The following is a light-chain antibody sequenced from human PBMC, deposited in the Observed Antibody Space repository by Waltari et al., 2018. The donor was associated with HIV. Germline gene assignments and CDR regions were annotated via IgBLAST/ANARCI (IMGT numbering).Light chain of an antibody. V-gene: IGKV2-30*01. Sequence: DVVMTQSPLSLPVALGPPASISCRSSRSLVYSDGNTYLNWFHQRPGQSPRRLIYKISNRDSGVPDRFSGSGSGTDFTLKISRVEAEDVGIYYCMQGSHLYTFGQGTKLEIK. CDR2: KIS. CDR3: MQGSHLYT. CDR1: RSLVYSDGNTY. J-gene: IGKJ2*01.